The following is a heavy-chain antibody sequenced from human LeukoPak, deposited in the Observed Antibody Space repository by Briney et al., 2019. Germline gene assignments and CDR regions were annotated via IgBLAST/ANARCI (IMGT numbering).Heavy chain of an antibody. V-gene: IGHV3-30-3*01. CDR2: ISYDGSNK. Sequence: GGSLRLSCAASGFAFSNYAMHWVRQAPGKGLEWVAVISYDGSNKYYADSVKGRFTISRDNSKNTLYLQMNSLRAEDTAVYYCAREPYSSGWYFSYYFDYWGQGTLVTVSS. J-gene: IGHJ4*02. D-gene: IGHD6-19*01. CDR1: GFAFSNYA. CDR3: AREPYSSGWYFSYYFDY.